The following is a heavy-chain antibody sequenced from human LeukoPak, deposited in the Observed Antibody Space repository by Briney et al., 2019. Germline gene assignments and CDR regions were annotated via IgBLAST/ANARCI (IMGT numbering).Heavy chain of an antibody. D-gene: IGHD3-16*01. J-gene: IGHJ4*02. V-gene: IGHV4-34*01. Sequence: SETLSLTCAVYGASLSDSYWSWIRQSPEKGLEWIGEINNSGSTSYNPSLNSRVIMSVDRSKNQFSLRLTSVTAADTAVYYCARGRYGPRLGNWGQGTLVTVSS. CDR2: INNSGST. CDR1: GASLSDSY. CDR3: ARGRYGPRLGN.